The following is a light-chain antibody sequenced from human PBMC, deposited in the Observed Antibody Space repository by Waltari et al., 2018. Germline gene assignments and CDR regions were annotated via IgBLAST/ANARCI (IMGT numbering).Light chain of an antibody. CDR2: GAS. V-gene: IGKV3-15*01. CDR1: QSINNN. Sequence: EIMMTQSPVTLSVSPGERATLSCRASQSINNNLAWYQQHPGQAPRLLIYGASTRATGIPARFSGIGSGTEFTLTISSLQSEDFAVYYCQQYNSWPLTFGGGTKVEIK. J-gene: IGKJ4*01. CDR3: QQYNSWPLT.